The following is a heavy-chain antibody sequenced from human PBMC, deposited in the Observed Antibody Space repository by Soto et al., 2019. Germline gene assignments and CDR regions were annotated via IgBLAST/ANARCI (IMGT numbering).Heavy chain of an antibody. Sequence: QVQLQQSGPGLVKPSETLSLTCIVSGGSISSYYWSWIRQPPAKGLEWIGNVFYSGSTKYNPSLKGRITISIDASKNHVSLKLSTVTAADTAVHYCAYSNSFTGFDPWGQGPVVTVSS. D-gene: IGHD6-13*01. CDR3: AYSNSFTGFDP. CDR1: GGSISSYY. CDR2: VFYSGST. V-gene: IGHV4-59*01. J-gene: IGHJ5*02.